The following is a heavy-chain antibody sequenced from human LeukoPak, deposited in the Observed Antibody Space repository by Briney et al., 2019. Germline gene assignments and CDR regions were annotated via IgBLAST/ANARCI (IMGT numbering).Heavy chain of an antibody. CDR2: INPKSGVT. V-gene: IGHV1-2*02. J-gene: IGHJ1*01. CDR3: ARDISSSWYNYFQH. D-gene: IGHD6-13*01. Sequence: GASVKVSCKASVYIFTGYYMHWVRQAPGQGLEWMGWINPKSGVTKYVQRFQGRVIMTTDTSISIAYMELSRLRSDDTAVYYCARDISSSWYNYFQHWGQGTLVTVSS. CDR1: VYIFTGYY.